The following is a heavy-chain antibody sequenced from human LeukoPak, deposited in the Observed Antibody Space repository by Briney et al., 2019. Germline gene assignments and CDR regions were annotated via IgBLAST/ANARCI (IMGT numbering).Heavy chain of an antibody. CDR3: ARGPGDIAVAVTGWFDP. D-gene: IGHD6-19*01. CDR1: GFTFSSYD. CDR2: IGTAGDT. J-gene: IGHJ5*02. V-gene: IGHV3-13*01. Sequence: GGSLRLSCAASGFTFSSYDMHWVRQATGKGLEWVSAIGTAGDTYYPGSVKGRLTISRENAKNSLYLQMNSLRAEDTAVYYCARGPGDIAVAVTGWFDPWGQGTLVTVSS.